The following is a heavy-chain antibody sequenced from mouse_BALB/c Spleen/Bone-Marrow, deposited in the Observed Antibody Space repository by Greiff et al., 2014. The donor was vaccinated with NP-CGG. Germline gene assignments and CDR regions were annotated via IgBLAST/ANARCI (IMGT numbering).Heavy chain of an antibody. V-gene: IGHV1-5*01. CDR3: TKEWYYGFDY. CDR2: IYPGNSDT. CDR1: GYSFTSYW. D-gene: IGHD1-1*01. J-gene: IGHJ2*01. Sequence: VQLQQSGTVLARPGASVKMSRKASGYSFTSYWMHWVKQRPGQGLEWIGAIYPGNSDTSYNQKFKGKAKLTAVTSASTAYMELSSLTNEDSAVYYCTKEWYYGFDYWGQGTTLTVSS.